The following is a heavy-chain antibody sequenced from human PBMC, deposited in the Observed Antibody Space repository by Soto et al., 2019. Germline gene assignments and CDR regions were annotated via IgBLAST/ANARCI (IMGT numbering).Heavy chain of an antibody. V-gene: IGHV1-24*01. CDR2: FDPEDGET. J-gene: IGHJ3*02. CDR1: GYTLTELS. D-gene: IGHD2-15*01. Sequence: QVQLVQSGAEVKKPGASVKVSCKVSGYTLTELSMHWVRQAPGKGLEWMGGFDPEDGETIYAQKFQGRVTMTEETSTDTAYMELSSLRSEDTAVYYCATEGAVDCSGGSCYFPFAFDIWGQGTMVTVSS. CDR3: ATEGAVDCSGGSCYFPFAFDI.